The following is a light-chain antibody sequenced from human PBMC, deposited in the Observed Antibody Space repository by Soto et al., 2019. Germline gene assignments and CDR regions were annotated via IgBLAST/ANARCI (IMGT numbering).Light chain of an antibody. CDR3: LQDYNYPFT. J-gene: IGKJ2*01. CDR2: GAS. CDR1: QDISKD. Sequence: IQMTQSPSTLSASVGDRVTITCRASQDISKDLALYQQKPGKAPQILIYGASILRAGVASRFSGSGSATDFTLTISSLQHEDSAAYYCLQDYNYPFTFGQGTKVDIK. V-gene: IGKV1-6*01.